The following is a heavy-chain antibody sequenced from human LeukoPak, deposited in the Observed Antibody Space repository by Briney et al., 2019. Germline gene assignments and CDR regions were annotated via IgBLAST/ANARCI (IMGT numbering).Heavy chain of an antibody. D-gene: IGHD3-22*01. CDR3: ARGRNYYDSSGYYYEGDAFDI. CDR2: INPSGGSI. J-gene: IGHJ3*02. V-gene: IGHV1-46*01. CDR1: GYIFTNYY. Sequence: VASVKVSCKASGYIFTNYYMYWVRQAPGQGLEWMGIINPSGGSIRCAQKFQGRVTMTRDTSTSTVYMDLSSLRSEDTAVYYCARGRNYYDSSGYYYEGDAFDIWGQGTMVTVSS.